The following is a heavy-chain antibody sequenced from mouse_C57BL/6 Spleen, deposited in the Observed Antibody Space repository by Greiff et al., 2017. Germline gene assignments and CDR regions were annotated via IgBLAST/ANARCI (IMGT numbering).Heavy chain of an antibody. J-gene: IGHJ1*03. CDR2: INPNNGGT. V-gene: IGHV1-26*01. CDR1: GYTFTDYY. Sequence: EVQLQQSGPELVKPGASVKISCKASGYTFTDYYMNWVKQSHGKSLEWIGDINPNNGGTSYNQKFKGKATLTVDKSSSTAYMELRSLTSEDSAVXYCATSWYFDVWGTGTTVTVSS. CDR3: ATSWYFDV.